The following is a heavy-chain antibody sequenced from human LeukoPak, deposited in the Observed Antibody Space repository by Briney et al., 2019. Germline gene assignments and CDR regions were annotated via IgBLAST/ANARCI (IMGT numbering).Heavy chain of an antibody. CDR1: GFSLSTSGVG. CDR3: AHSGYCSGGSCYSLNYYYYGMDV. V-gene: IGHV2-5*01. D-gene: IGHD2-15*01. CDR2: NHLNDDK. J-gene: IGHJ6*02. Sequence: ESGPTLVNPTHTLTLTCTFSGFSLSTSGVGVGWIRQPPGQALEWLALNHLNDDKRYSPSLKRRLTITTDTNKKQVVLTMTNMDPVDTATYYFAHSGYCSGGSCYSLNYYYYGMDVWGQGTTVTVSS.